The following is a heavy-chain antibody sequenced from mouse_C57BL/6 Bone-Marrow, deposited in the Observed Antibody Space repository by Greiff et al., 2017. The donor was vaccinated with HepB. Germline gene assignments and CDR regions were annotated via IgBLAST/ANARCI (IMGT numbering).Heavy chain of an antibody. J-gene: IGHJ2*01. V-gene: IGHV5-16*01. Sequence: EVKLVESEGGLVQPGSSMKLPCTASGFTFSDYYMAWVRQVPEKGLEWVANINYDGSSTYYLDSLKSRFIISRDNAKNILYLQMSSLKSEDTTTYYCARESSSYYFDFQRLRTTLTVSS. CDR1: GFTFSDYY. D-gene: IGHD1-1*01. CDR2: INYDGSST. CDR3: ARESSSYYFDF.